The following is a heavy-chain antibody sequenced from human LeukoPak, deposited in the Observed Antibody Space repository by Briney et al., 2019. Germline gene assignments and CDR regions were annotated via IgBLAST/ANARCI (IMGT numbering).Heavy chain of an antibody. CDR3: ARASGSYWWFDS. D-gene: IGHD3-10*01. V-gene: IGHV1-18*01. CDR2: ISAYNGNT. CDR1: GYTFTSYG. J-gene: IGHJ5*01. Sequence: ASVKVSCKASGYTFTSYGISWVRQAPGQGLEWMGWISAYNGNTNYAQELQGRVTMTTDTSTSTAYMELSRLRSDDTAVYYCARASGSYWWFDSWGQGTLVTVSS.